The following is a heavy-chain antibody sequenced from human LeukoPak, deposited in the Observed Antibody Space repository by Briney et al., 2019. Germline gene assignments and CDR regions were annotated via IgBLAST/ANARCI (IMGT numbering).Heavy chain of an antibody. J-gene: IGHJ4*02. CDR3: ARRGRNSSGWQDYL. CDR1: GGSISSYY. D-gene: IGHD6-25*01. V-gene: IGHV4-59*01. CDR2: IFHTGST. Sequence: PSETLSLTCTVSGGSISSYYWSWIRQPPGKGLEWIANIFHTGSTNYNPSLSSRVTISIDTAKKQFSLQLNSVTAADTAVYYCARRGRNSSGWQDYLWGQGTLVTVSS.